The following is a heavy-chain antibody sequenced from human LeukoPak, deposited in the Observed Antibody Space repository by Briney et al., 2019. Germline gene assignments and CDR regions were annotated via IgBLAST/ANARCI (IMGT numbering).Heavy chain of an antibody. CDR3: ARGGYRDAFDI. J-gene: IGHJ3*02. CDR2: INHSGST. Sequence: KPSETLSLTCAVYGGSFSGYYWSWIRQPPGKGLEWIGEINHSGSTNYNPSLKSRVTISVDTSKNQFSLKLSSVTAADTAVYYCARGGYRDAFDIWGQGTMVTVSS. V-gene: IGHV4-34*01. D-gene: IGHD5-18*01. CDR1: GGSFSGYY.